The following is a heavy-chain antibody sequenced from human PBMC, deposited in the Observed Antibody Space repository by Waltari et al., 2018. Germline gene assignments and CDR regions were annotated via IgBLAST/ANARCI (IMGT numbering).Heavy chain of an antibody. V-gene: IGHV4-61*02. CDR3: ARGPWNGWFDQFDY. CDR1: GASIRSSNY. CDR2: IYTSGST. D-gene: IGHD1-1*01. Sequence: QVQLQESGPGLVKPSQTLSLTCAVSGASIRSSNYGTGIRQPAGKGREWIGLIYTSGSTNYNPSLKSRVTISVDASKNQFSLRLSSVTAADTAVYYCARGPWNGWFDQFDYWGQGSLVTVSS. J-gene: IGHJ4*02.